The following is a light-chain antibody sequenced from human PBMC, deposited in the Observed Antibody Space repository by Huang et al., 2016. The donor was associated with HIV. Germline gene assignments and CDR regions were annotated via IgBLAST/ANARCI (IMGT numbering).Light chain of an antibody. J-gene: IGKJ1*01. CDR3: QQTYSSPRT. Sequence: DIQMTQSPSSLSASVGDRVTITCRASQTINIYLHWYQQKPGKAPQLLIYAASNLQRGVPSRFSGSGSGTDFTLTISSLQPEDFATYYCQQTYSSPRTFGQGTKVDIK. V-gene: IGKV1-39*01. CDR2: AAS. CDR1: QTINIY.